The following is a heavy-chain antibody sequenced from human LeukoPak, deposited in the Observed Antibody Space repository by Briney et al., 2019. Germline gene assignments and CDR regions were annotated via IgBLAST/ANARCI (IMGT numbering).Heavy chain of an antibody. J-gene: IGHJ5*02. V-gene: IGHV1-2*02. CDR3: ARGRYCSSTSCSTSWFDP. D-gene: IGHD2-2*01. Sequence: GASVKVSCKASGYTFTGYYMHWVRQAPGQGLEWMGWINPNSGGTNYAQKFQGRVTMTRDTSISTAYMELSRLRSDDTAVYYCARGRYCSSTSCSTSWFDPWGQGTLVTVSS. CDR2: INPNSGGT. CDR1: GYTFTGYY.